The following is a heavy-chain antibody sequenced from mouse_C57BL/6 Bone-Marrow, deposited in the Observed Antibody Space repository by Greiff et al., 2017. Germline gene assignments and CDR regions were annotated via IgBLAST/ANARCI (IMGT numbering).Heavy chain of an antibody. CDR3: ALIYYDYDEPFAY. CDR2: IHPNSGST. J-gene: IGHJ3*01. Sequence: QVQLKQPGAELVKPGASVKLSCKASGYTFTSYWMHWVKQRPGQGLEWIGMIHPNSGSTNYNEKFKSKATLTVDKSSSTAYMQLSSLTSEDSAVYYCALIYYDYDEPFAYWGRGTVVTVTA. CDR1: GYTFTSYW. D-gene: IGHD2-4*01. V-gene: IGHV1-64*01.